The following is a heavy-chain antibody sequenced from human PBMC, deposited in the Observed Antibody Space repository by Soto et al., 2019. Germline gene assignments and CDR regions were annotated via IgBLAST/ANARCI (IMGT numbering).Heavy chain of an antibody. CDR2: IWHDGKNK. D-gene: IGHD1-1*01. Sequence: QVQVVESGGGVVQPGRSLRLSCAASGFTFSSFGMHWVRQAPGKGLEWVAVIWHDGKNKYYADSAKGRFTISRDNSKNTLYLQMNSLRAEDTAVYYCARDPGNDEAMDYWGQGTLVTVSS. CDR3: ARDPGNDEAMDY. J-gene: IGHJ4*02. CDR1: GFTFSSFG. V-gene: IGHV3-33*01.